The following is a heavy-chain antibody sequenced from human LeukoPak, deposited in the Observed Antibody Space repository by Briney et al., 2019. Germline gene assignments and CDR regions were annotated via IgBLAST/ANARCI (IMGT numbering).Heavy chain of an antibody. Sequence: ASVKVSCKASGYTFTGYYMHWVRQAPGQGLEWMGWIDPNSGGTNYAQKFQGRVTMTRDTSISTAYMELSRLRSDDTAVYYCARWAAAGGLYDYWGQGTLVTVSS. CDR2: IDPNSGGT. V-gene: IGHV1-2*02. CDR3: ARWAAAGGLYDY. D-gene: IGHD6-13*01. J-gene: IGHJ4*02. CDR1: GYTFTGYY.